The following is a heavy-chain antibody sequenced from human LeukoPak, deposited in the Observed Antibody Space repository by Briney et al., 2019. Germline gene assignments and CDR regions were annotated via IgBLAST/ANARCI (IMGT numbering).Heavy chain of an antibody. CDR3: ARDRESSGFFSYYYGMDV. V-gene: IGHV1-46*02. J-gene: IGHJ6*02. D-gene: IGHD6-19*01. CDR2: IKSRGGST. CDR1: GYTFNTDY. Sequence: ASVKVSCTASGYTFNTDYFHWVRQAPGQGLEWMGIIKSRGGSTTYAQKFQGRVTMTTDTSTSTVYMDLSSLTYEDTAVYYCARDRESSGFFSYYYGMDVWGQGTTVTVSS.